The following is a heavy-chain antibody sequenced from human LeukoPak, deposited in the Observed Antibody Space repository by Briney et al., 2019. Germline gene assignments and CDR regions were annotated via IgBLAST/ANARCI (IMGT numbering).Heavy chain of an antibody. D-gene: IGHD2-2*01. Sequence: GGSLRLSCAASGFTFSSYAMSWVRQAPGEGLEWVSAISGSGGSTYYADSVKGRFTISRDNSKNTLYLQMNGLRAEDTAVYYCAKDGAPAARSYYFDYWGQGTLVTVSS. J-gene: IGHJ4*02. V-gene: IGHV3-23*01. CDR2: ISGSGGST. CDR1: GFTFSSYA. CDR3: AKDGAPAARSYYFDY.